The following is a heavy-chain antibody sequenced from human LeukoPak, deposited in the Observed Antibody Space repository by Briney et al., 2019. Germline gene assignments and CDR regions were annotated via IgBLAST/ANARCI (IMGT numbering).Heavy chain of an antibody. V-gene: IGHV3-48*03. Sequence: PEGSLRLSCVASGFTFSSYEMNWVRQAPGKGLEWLSYITSSDSTTHYADSVKGRFTISRDDAQNSLYLQMNSLRAEDTAVYYCARDGRYSYAPKYYMDVWGKGTTVTISS. J-gene: IGHJ6*03. CDR3: ARDGRYSYAPKYYMDV. CDR1: GFTFSSYE. CDR2: ITSSDSTT. D-gene: IGHD5-18*01.